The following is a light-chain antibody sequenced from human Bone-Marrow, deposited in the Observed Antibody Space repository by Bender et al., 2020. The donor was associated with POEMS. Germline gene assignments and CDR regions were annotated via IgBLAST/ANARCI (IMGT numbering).Light chain of an antibody. V-gene: IGLV3-21*02. Sequence: SYVLTQPPSVSVAPGQTARIPCGGNNVGRRAVHWYQQKPGQAPVLVVYDDSDRPSGIPERFSGSNSGNTATLTISRVEAGDEADYHCQVWDTTNEHPLFGGGTKLNVL. CDR3: QVWDTTNEHPL. J-gene: IGLJ2*01. CDR2: DDS. CDR1: NVGRRA.